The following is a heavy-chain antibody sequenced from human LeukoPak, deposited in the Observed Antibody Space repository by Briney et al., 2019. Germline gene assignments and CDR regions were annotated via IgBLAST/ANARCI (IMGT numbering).Heavy chain of an antibody. CDR3: ARGYRRHYSSSWLDY. Sequence: PSETLSLTCAVSGGSISSSNWWSWVRQPPGKGLEWIGEIYHSGSTNYNPSLKSRVTISVDKSKNQFSLKLSSVTAAETAVYYCARGYRRHYSSSWLDYWGQGTLVTVSS. V-gene: IGHV4-4*02. J-gene: IGHJ4*02. CDR1: GGSISSSNW. D-gene: IGHD6-13*01. CDR2: IYHSGST.